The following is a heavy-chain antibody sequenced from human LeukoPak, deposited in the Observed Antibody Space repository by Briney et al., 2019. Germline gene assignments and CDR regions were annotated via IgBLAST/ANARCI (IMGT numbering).Heavy chain of an antibody. V-gene: IGHV3-33*01. CDR1: GFTFSSYG. J-gene: IGHJ4*02. D-gene: IGHD2-2*01. CDR2: IWYDGSNK. Sequence: PGRSLRLSCAAFGFTFSSYGMHWVRQAPGKGLEWVAVIWYDGSNKYYADSVKGRFTISRDNSKNTLYLQMNSLRAEDTAVYYCARVAYCSSTSCYVLDYWGQGTLVTVSS. CDR3: ARVAYCSSTSCYVLDY.